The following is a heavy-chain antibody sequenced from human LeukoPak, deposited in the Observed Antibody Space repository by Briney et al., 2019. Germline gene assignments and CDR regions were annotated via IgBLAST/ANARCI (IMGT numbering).Heavy chain of an antibody. CDR3: ARLVDYDNSGDPDIFDI. CDR1: GGSMRTYY. CDR2: VNSAGRT. Sequence: PSETLSLTCIVSGGSMRTYYWSWIRQPPGKRPEWIGSVNSAGRTKCNPSIGRRVTISLDTARNVLSLQLPSVTAADTAEYYCARLVDYDNSGDPDIFDIWGQGTTVIVS. V-gene: IGHV4-4*09. J-gene: IGHJ3*02. D-gene: IGHD2-21*02.